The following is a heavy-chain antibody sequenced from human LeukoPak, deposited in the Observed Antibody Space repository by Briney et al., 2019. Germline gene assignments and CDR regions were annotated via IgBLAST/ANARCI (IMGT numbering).Heavy chain of an antibody. CDR3: ASSSGGFNWFDP. Sequence: GGSLRLSCAASGFTVSSNYMSWVRQAPGQGLEWVSVIYSGGSTYYADSVKGRFTISRDNSKNTLYLQMNSLRAEDTAVYYCASSSGGFNWFDPWGQGTLVTVSS. D-gene: IGHD3-22*01. J-gene: IGHJ5*02. CDR1: GFTVSSNY. V-gene: IGHV3-66*01. CDR2: IYSGGST.